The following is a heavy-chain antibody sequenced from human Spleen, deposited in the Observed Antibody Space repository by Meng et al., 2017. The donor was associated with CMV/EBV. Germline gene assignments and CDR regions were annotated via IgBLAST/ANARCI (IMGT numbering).Heavy chain of an antibody. J-gene: IGHJ6*02. CDR3: ARGRHCSSASCEGIYYYSGLDV. Sequence: GGSLRLSCAASGFTFSSYAMHWVRQAPGKGLEWVAVISYDGSNKYYADSVRGRFTISRDNAENSLYLQMHSLRAEDTAVYYCARGRHCSSASCEGIYYYSGLDVWGQGTTVTVSS. V-gene: IGHV3-30*04. D-gene: IGHD2-2*01. CDR1: GFTFSSYA. CDR2: ISYDGSNK.